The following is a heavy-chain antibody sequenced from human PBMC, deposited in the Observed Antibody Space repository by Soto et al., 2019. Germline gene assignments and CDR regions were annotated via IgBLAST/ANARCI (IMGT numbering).Heavy chain of an antibody. Sequence: QVQLVESGGGVVQPGRSLRLSCTASGFTFSSDGMHWVRQAPGKGLEWVAVIWYDGSKKYYVDSVKGRFNIARDNSKNTRNLQMNSLRAKDTAVYYCARGKGGTGAEDSFAPWGQGTLVTVSA. D-gene: IGHD3-16*01. V-gene: IGHV3-33*01. CDR2: IWYDGSKK. CDR1: GFTFSSDG. J-gene: IGHJ5*02. CDR3: ARGKGGTGAEDSFAP.